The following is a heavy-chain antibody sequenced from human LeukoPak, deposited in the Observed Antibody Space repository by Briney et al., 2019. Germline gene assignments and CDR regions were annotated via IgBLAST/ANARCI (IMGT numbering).Heavy chain of an antibody. V-gene: IGHV1-24*01. CDR1: GYTLTELS. J-gene: IGHJ4*02. D-gene: IGHD3-10*01. CDR3: AVDYYGSGSYYLPPFDY. Sequence: GASVKVSCKVSGYTLTELSMHWVRQAPGRGREWMGGFDPEDGETIYAQKFQGRVTMTEDTSTDTAYMELSSLRSEDTAVYYCAVDYYGSGSYYLPPFDYWGQGTLVTVSS. CDR2: FDPEDGET.